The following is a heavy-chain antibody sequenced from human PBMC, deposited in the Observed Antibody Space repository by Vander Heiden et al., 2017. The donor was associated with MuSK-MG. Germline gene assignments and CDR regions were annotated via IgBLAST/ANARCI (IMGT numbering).Heavy chain of an antibody. D-gene: IGHD4-17*01. J-gene: IGHJ4*02. CDR1: GGSISSSNW. Sequence: QVQLQESGPGLVKTSGTVSLTCAVSGGSISSSNWWRWVRQPPGKGLEWIGEIYHRGSTNYNPSLKSRVTISVDKSKNQFSLKLSSVTAADTAVYYCARAVFVTTVTTFDYWGQGTLVTVSS. CDR3: ARAVFVTTVTTFDY. CDR2: IYHRGST. V-gene: IGHV4-4*02.